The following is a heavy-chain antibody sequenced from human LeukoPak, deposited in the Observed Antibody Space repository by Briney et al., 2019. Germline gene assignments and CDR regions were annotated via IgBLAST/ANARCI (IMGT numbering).Heavy chain of an antibody. CDR3: ATPRAPFSTQYAFDI. V-gene: IGHV1-2*02. CDR1: GYTFTGYY. J-gene: IGHJ3*02. Sequence: ASVKVSCKASGYTFTGYYMHWVRQAPGQGLEWMGWINSNSGGTNYAQKFQGRVTMTRDTSISTAYMELSRLRSDDTAVYYCATPRAPFSTQYAFDIWGQGTMVTVSS. CDR2: INSNSGGT. D-gene: IGHD2/OR15-2a*01.